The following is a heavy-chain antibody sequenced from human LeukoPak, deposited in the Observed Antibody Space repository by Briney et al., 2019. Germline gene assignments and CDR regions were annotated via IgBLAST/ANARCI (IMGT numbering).Heavy chain of an antibody. CDR2: IIPILGIA. J-gene: IGHJ4*02. V-gene: IGHV1-69*04. CDR1: GGTFSSYA. D-gene: IGHD6-19*01. CDR3: ASGLVLLQGEYAVNYFDY. Sequence: GASVKVSCKASGGTFSSYAISWVRQAPGQGLEWMGRIIPILGIANYAQKFQGRVTITADKSTSTAYMELSSLRSEDTAVYYCASGLVLLQGEYAVNYFDYWGQGTLVTVSS.